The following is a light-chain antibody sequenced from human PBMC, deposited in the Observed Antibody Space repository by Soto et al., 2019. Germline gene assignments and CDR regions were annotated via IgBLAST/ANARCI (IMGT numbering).Light chain of an antibody. J-gene: IGLJ1*01. V-gene: IGLV4-60*03. CDR3: ETWDTNSYV. Sequence: QSVLIQSSSASASLGSSVKLTCTLNSGHSSYIIAWHQQQPGKAPRYLMKLEGSGSYNKGSGVPDRFSGSSSGADRYLTISNLQSEDEADYYCETWDTNSYVFGTGTKLTVL. CDR2: LEGSGSY. CDR1: SGHSSYI.